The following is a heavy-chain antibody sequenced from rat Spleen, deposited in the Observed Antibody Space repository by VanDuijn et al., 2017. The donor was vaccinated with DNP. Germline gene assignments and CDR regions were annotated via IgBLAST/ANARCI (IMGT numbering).Heavy chain of an antibody. J-gene: IGHJ3*01. V-gene: IGHV9-8*01. CDR1: GYTFSQAG. Sequence: IQLVQSGPEVKKPGESVKISCKASGYTFSQAGMQWLKPAHGKSLKWMGWINTNTGKTTYAADFTGRFFFSLETSASSSYLQITKLKNEDMATYFCAREIRGFAYWGQGTLVTVSS. CDR2: INTNTGKT. D-gene: IGHD4-3*01. CDR3: AREIRGFAY.